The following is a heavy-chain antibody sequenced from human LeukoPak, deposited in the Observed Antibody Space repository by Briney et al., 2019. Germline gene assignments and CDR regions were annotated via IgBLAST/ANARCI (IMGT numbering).Heavy chain of an antibody. CDR1: GFTLRNYL. V-gene: IGHV3-7*01. J-gene: IGHJ4*02. CDR3: ARDVSDENGSSSRIHLDS. D-gene: IGHD6-6*01. Sequence: GGSPRLSCAASGFTLRNYLMTLVRQAPGKGLEWVANIKQDGREKYYVDSMKGRFDISRDNAKNSLYQQINSLRAEDTAVYYCARDVSDENGSSSRIHLDSWGEGALVSVSS. CDR2: IKQDGREK.